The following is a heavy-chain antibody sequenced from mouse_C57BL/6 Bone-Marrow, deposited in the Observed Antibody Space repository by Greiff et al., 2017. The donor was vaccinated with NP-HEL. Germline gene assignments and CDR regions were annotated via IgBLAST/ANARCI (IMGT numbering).Heavy chain of an antibody. CDR2: IRSKSNNYAT. J-gene: IGHJ1*03. V-gene: IGHV10-1*01. Sequence: GGGLVQPKGSLKLSCAASGFSFNTYAMNWVRQAPGKGLEWVARIRSKSNNYATYYADSVKDRFTISRDDSESMLYLQMNNLKTEDTAMYYCVRQRGLLRPGYFDVWGTGTTVTVSS. CDR1: GFSFNTYA. CDR3: VRQRGLLRPGYFDV. D-gene: IGHD1-2*01.